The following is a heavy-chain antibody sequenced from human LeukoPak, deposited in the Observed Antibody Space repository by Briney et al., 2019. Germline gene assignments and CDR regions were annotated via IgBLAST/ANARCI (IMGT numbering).Heavy chain of an antibody. Sequence: GRSLRLSCAASGFTFSSYGMHWVRQAPGKGLEWVAAIWYDGSNKYYADSVKGRFTISRDNSKNTLYLQMNSLRAEDTAVYYCANDDSRGYRSGPLDYWGQGTLVTVSS. CDR2: IWYDGSNK. CDR3: ANDDSRGYRSGPLDY. J-gene: IGHJ4*02. V-gene: IGHV3-33*06. D-gene: IGHD3-22*01. CDR1: GFTFSSYG.